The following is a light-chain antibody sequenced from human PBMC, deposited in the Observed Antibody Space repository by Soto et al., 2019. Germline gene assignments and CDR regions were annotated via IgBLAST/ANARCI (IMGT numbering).Light chain of an antibody. CDR3: FSKISGFVYG. CDR2: DVN. Sequence: QSALAQPASVSGSFGQSITISCSGPNTDLGVYGYVSWYQHQPGKAPKLLIYDVNNRPSGISDRFSGSKSGDTASLTISGLQAEDEADYFCFSKISGFVYGFGTGT. V-gene: IGLV2-14*01. J-gene: IGLJ1*01. CDR1: NTDLGVYGY.